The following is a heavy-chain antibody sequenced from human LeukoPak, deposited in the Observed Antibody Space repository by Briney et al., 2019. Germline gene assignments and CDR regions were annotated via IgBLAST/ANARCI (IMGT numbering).Heavy chain of an antibody. CDR2: ISAYNGNT. V-gene: IGHV1-18*01. CDR3: ARGPGWNVLLWFGDGAYYFDY. J-gene: IGHJ4*02. D-gene: IGHD3-10*01. CDR1: GYTFTSYG. Sequence: ASVKVSCKASGYTFTSYGISWVRQAPGQGLEWMGWISAYNGNTNYAQKFQGRVTMTRNTSISTAYMELSSLRSEDTAVYYCARGPGWNVLLWFGDGAYYFDYWGQGTLVTVSS.